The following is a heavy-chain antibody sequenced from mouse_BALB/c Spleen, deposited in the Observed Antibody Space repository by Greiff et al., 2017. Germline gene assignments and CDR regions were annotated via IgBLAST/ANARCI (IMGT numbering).Heavy chain of an antibody. CDR2: ISSGGSYT. V-gene: IGHV5-9-4*01. CDR3: ARETMITPYYFDY. CDR1: GFTFSSYA. Sequence: EVHLVESGGGLVKPGGSLKLSCAASGFTFSSYAMSWVRQSPEKRLEWVAEISSGGSYTYYPDTVTGRFTISRDNAKNTLYLEMSSLRSEDTAMYYCARETMITPYYFDYWGQGTTLTVSS. D-gene: IGHD2-4*01. J-gene: IGHJ2*01.